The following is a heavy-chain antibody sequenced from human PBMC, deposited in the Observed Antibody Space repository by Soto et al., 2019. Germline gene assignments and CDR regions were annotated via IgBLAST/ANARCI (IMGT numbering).Heavy chain of an antibody. CDR1: GFTFSSYG. V-gene: IGHV3-30*18. D-gene: IGHD3-9*01. CDR2: ISYDGSNK. Sequence: QVQLVESGGGVVQPGRSLRLSCAASGFTFSSYGMHWVRQAPGKGLEWVAVISYDGSNKYYADSVKGRFTISRDNSKHKLYLQMNSLSAEDTAVYYCAKEGQYYDILTGYRSYYGMDVWGQGTTVTVSS. J-gene: IGHJ6*02. CDR3: AKEGQYYDILTGYRSYYGMDV.